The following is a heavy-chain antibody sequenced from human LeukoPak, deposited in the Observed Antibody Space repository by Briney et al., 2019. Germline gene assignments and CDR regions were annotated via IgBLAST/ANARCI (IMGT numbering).Heavy chain of an antibody. CDR2: IYYSGST. D-gene: IGHD2-15*01. Sequence: SETLSLTCTVSGGLISSGSYYWSWIRQPPGKGLEWIGYIYYSGSTYYNPYLRSRVTISVDTSKNQFSLKLSSVTAADTAVYYCARESVATPLPGAFDIWGQGTMVTVSS. CDR1: GGLISSGSYY. V-gene: IGHV4-30-4*08. J-gene: IGHJ3*02. CDR3: ARESVATPLPGAFDI.